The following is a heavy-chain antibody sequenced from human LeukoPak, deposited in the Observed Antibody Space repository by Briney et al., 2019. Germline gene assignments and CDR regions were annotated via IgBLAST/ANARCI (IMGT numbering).Heavy chain of an antibody. CDR3: ARRLYDFWSGYYSNWFDP. Sequence: PSETLSLTCTVSGGSISGSSYYWGWIRQPPGKGLEWIGSIYYSGSTYYNPSLKSRVTISVDTSKNQFSLKLSSVTAADTAVYYCARRLYDFWSGYYSNWFDPWGQGTLVTVSS. J-gene: IGHJ5*02. D-gene: IGHD3-3*01. CDR2: IYYSGST. V-gene: IGHV4-39*01. CDR1: GGSISGSSYY.